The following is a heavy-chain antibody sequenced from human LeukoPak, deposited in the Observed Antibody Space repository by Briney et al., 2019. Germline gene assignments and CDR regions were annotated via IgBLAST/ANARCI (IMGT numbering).Heavy chain of an antibody. CDR1: GFTFSDYY. J-gene: IGHJ5*02. D-gene: IGHD3-22*01. Sequence: GGSLRLSCAASGFTFSDYYMSWIRQAPGKGLEWVSYISNTGSTIYYADSMKGRFTISRDNAKSSVYLQMNSLRAEDTAVYYCARDLGQYYDTSDNWFDPWGQGTLVTVSS. V-gene: IGHV3-11*04. CDR2: ISNTGSTI. CDR3: ARDLGQYYDTSDNWFDP.